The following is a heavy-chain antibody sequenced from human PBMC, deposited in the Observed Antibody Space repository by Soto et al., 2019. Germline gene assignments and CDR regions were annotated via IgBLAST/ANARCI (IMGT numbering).Heavy chain of an antibody. J-gene: IGHJ6*02. D-gene: IGHD2-15*01. CDR2: IYYTGST. CDR1: SGSISTYY. V-gene: IGHV4-59*08. Sequence: SETLSLTCTVSSGSISTYYWSWIRQPPGKGLEWIGYIYYTGSTNYNPSLKSRVTISIDTSKNQFSLKLSSVTAADTAVYYCASEISGGSLGMDVWGQGTTVTVSS. CDR3: ASEISGGSLGMDV.